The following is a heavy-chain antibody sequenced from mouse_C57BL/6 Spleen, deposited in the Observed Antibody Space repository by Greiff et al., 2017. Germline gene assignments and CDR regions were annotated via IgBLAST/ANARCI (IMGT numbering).Heavy chain of an antibody. CDR2: IDPSDSYT. J-gene: IGHJ3*01. CDR1: GYTFTSYW. Sequence: VQLQQPGAELVKPGASVKLSCKASGYTFTSYWMQWVKQRPGQGLEWIGEIDPSDSYTNYNQKFKGKATLTVDTSSSTAYMQLSSLTSEDSAVYYCARGPQAWFAYWGQGTLVTVSA. V-gene: IGHV1-50*01. CDR3: ARGPQAWFAY.